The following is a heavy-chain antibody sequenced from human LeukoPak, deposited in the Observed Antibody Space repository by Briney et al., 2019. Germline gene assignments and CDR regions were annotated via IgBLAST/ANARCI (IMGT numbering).Heavy chain of an antibody. V-gene: IGHV4-59*08. CDR1: GGSISGYY. CDR2: IYYNGRT. J-gene: IGHJ6*03. Sequence: SETLSLTCTVSGGSISGYYWNWIRQPPGKGLEWIGYIYYNGRTKYNPSLKSRVTISVDTSKNQFSLKMSSVTAADTAVYYCARVRDPAKDHTPIWGSYGSFDYYYMDVWGKGTTVTVSS. D-gene: IGHD3-10*01. CDR3: ARVRDPAKDHTPIWGSYGSFDYYYMDV.